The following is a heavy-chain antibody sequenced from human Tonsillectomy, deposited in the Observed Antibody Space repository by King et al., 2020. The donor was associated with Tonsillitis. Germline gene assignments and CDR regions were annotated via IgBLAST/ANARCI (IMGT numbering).Heavy chain of an antibody. CDR3: TRTGGLRYFYYMDV. Sequence: QLQESGPGLVKPSETLSLTCTVSGGSISSYYWSWIRQPAGKGLEWIGRIYASGSTNYNPSLKSRVTMSVDTSKNQFSLKLSSVTAADTAVYYCTRTGGLRYFYYMDVWGKGTTVTVSS. D-gene: IGHD3-16*01. CDR2: IYASGST. CDR1: GGSISSYY. J-gene: IGHJ6*03. V-gene: IGHV4-4*07.